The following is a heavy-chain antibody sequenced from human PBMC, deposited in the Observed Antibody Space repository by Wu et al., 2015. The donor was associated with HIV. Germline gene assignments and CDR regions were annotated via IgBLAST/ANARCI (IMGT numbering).Heavy chain of an antibody. CDR1: GGTFSSFD. V-gene: IGHV1-18*01. CDR2: ISSYSGNT. J-gene: IGHJ4*02. D-gene: IGHD4-17*01. CDR3: ARQLTVTTEKPFDY. Sequence: QVQLVQSGAEVKKPGSSVNVSCKASGGTFSSFDINWVRQAPGQGLEWMGWISSYSGNTDYSQKFQGRLTMTTDTSTNTAYMELRSLTSDDTAVYYCARQLTVTTEKPFDYWGQGTLVTVSS.